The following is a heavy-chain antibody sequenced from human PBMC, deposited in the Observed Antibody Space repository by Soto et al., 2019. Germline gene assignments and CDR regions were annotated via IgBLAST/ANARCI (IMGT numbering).Heavy chain of an antibody. V-gene: IGHV1-69*13. CDR1: GGTFSSYA. Sequence: SVKVSCKASGGTFSSYAISWGRQAPGQGLGWMGGIIPIFGTANYAQKFQGRAPFTADESTSTIYTEPSSRRSEDTAVYYCASEGATTLLRGGSASLIPFDTWGQGTMVTV. CDR2: IIPIFGTA. D-gene: IGHD1-26*01. J-gene: IGHJ3*02. CDR3: ASEGATTLLRGGSASLIPFDT.